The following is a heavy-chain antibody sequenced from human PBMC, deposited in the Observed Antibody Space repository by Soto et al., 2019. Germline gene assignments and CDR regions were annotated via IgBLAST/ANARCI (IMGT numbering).Heavy chain of an antibody. D-gene: IGHD5-18*01. CDR1: GFTFSSYG. Sequence: QVQLVESGGGVVQPGRSLRLSCAASGFTFSSYGMHWVRQAPGRGREWVAVIWEDGSNKYYADSVKGRFTISRDNSKNTLYLQMNSLRAEDTAVYYCARDQGRGYNYGFDYWGQGTLVTVSS. V-gene: IGHV3-33*01. CDR2: IWEDGSNK. CDR3: ARDQGRGYNYGFDY. J-gene: IGHJ4*02.